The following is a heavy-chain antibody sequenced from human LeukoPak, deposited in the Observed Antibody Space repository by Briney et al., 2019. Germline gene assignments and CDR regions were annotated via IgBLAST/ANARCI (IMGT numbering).Heavy chain of an antibody. D-gene: IGHD3-3*01. Sequence: QPGGSLRLSCAASGFTFSRYWMTWVRQAPGKGLEWVATIRQDGSEKYYVDSVKGRFTVSRDNAKNSLYLQMNSLRAEDTAVYYCAKDSYGFFEGHFDPWGQGTLVTVSS. J-gene: IGHJ5*02. V-gene: IGHV3-7*03. CDR3: AKDSYGFFEGHFDP. CDR1: GFTFSRYW. CDR2: IRQDGSEK.